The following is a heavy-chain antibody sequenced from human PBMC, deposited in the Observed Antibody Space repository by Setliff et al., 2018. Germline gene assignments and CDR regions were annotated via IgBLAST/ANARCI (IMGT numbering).Heavy chain of an antibody. CDR3: ARGRDPAYYYDSGGYYWDY. CDR2: ISPYNGKT. CDR1: GYIFNSYG. J-gene: IGHJ4*02. Sequence: ASVKVSCKASGYIFNSYGIAWVRQAPGQGLEWMGWISPYNGKTNHGQNLQGRVAMTTDTSTSTAYMELRSLRSDDTADYYCARGRDPAYYYDSGGYYWDYWGQGTLVTVSS. V-gene: IGHV1-18*01. D-gene: IGHD3-22*01.